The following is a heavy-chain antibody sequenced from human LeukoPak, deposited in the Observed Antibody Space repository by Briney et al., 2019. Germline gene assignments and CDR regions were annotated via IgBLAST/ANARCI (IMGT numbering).Heavy chain of an antibody. D-gene: IGHD3-22*01. V-gene: IGHV3-11*01. Sequence: PGGSLRLSCAASEFTFSYYYMSWIRQAPGKGLEWVSYISTSGTTIDYADSVKGRFTISRDNAKNSLYLQMNSLRVEDTALYYCARGDFDYSDYSGPNRWGTDYWGQGTLVTVSS. CDR3: ARGDFDYSDYSGPNRWGTDY. J-gene: IGHJ4*02. CDR2: ISTSGTTI. CDR1: EFTFSYYY.